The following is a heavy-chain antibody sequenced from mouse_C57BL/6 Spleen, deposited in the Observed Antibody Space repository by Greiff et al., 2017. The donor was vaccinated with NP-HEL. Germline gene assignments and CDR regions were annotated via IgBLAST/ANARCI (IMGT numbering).Heavy chain of an antibody. CDR3: ASPFYFGSSPHYFDY. D-gene: IGHD1-1*01. CDR1: GYTFTDYN. J-gene: IGHJ2*01. V-gene: IGHV1-22*01. Sequence: EVQLQQSGPELVKPGASVKMSCKASGYTFTDYNMHWVKQSHGKSLEWIGNINPNNGGTSYNQKFKGKATLTVNKSSSTAYMELRSLTSEDSAVYSCASPFYFGSSPHYFDYWGQGTTLTVSS. CDR2: INPNNGGT.